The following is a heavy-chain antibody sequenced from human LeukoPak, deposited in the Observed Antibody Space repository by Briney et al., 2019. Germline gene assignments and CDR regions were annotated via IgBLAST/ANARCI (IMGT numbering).Heavy chain of an antibody. CDR1: TFTFSRYW. CDR2: INSDETNT. J-gene: IGHJ4*02. V-gene: IGHV3-74*01. CDR3: ARDRAAFGVVQVGY. D-gene: IGHD3-3*01. Sequence: GGSLRLSCAASTFTFSRYWMHWVRQAPGKGLVWVSRINSDETNTYYADSVKGRFTISRDNTKNALYLQMNSLRTEDTAVYYCARDRAAFGVVQVGYWGQGTLVTVSS.